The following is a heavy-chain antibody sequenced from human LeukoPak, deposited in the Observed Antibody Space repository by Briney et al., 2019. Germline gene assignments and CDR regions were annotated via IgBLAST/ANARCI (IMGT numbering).Heavy chain of an antibody. J-gene: IGHJ3*02. CDR1: GFTFSSCA. V-gene: IGHV3-23*01. D-gene: IGHD6-13*01. CDR3: AKDRVRFSSRVDAFDI. CDR2: IVGSGSST. Sequence: GGSLRLSCAASGFTFSSCAMSWVRQAPGKGLEWVSAIVGSGSSTYYADSVKGRFAISRDNSKNTLYLQMNSLRAEDTAVYYCAKDRVRFSSRVDAFDIWGRGTMVTVSS.